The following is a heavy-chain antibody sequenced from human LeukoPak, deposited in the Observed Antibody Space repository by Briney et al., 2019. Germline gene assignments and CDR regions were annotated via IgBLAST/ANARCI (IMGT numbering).Heavy chain of an antibody. J-gene: IGHJ6*04. CDR1: GFTFSSYG. CDR2: ISYDGSNK. CDR3: AKDTTCSSTSCLAYYYYGMDV. V-gene: IGHV3-30*18. D-gene: IGHD2-2*01. Sequence: PGGPLRLSCAASGFTFSSYGMHWVRQAPGKGLEWVAVISYDGSNKYYADSVKGRFTISRDNSKNTLYLQMNSLRAEDTAVYYCAKDTTCSSTSCLAYYYYGMDVWGKGTTVTVSS.